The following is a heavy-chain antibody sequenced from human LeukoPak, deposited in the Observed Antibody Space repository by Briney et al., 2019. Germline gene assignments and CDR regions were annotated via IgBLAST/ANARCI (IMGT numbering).Heavy chain of an antibody. CDR3: AKDLLRWSFDY. CDR2: IHGSDDNT. D-gene: IGHD4-23*01. V-gene: IGHV3-23*01. CDR1: GFTFSSNA. J-gene: IGHJ4*02. Sequence: PGGSLRLSCAASGFTFSSNAMTWVRQAPGKGLEWVSAIHGSDDNTHYADSVKGLFTISRDKSKNTLYLQMNSLRADDTAVYYCAKDLLRWSFDYWGQGTLVTVSS.